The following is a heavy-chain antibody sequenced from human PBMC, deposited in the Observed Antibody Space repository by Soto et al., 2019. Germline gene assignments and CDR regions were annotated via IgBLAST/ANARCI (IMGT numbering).Heavy chain of an antibody. J-gene: IGHJ4*02. CDR3: AKDHLGDYSLFDY. Sequence: LRLSCAASGFTFSSYAMSWVRQAPGKGLEWVSAISGSGGSTYYADSVKGRFTISRDNSKNTLYLQMNSLRAEDTAVYYCAKDHLGDYSLFDYWGQGTLVTVSS. CDR2: ISGSGGST. V-gene: IGHV3-23*01. CDR1: GFTFSSYA. D-gene: IGHD4-17*01.